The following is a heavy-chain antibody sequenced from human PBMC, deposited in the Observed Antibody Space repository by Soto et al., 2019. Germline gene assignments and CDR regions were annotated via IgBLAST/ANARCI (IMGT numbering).Heavy chain of an antibody. Sequence: QVQLQESGPGLVKPSETLSLTCTVSGGSISSYYWSWIRQPAGKGLEWIGRIYTSGSTNYNPSLKSRVTMSVDTSKNQSSLKLSSVTAADTAVYYCARERRDCSGGSCYSRYFDYWGQGTLVTVSS. D-gene: IGHD2-15*01. CDR2: IYTSGST. J-gene: IGHJ4*02. V-gene: IGHV4-4*07. CDR3: ARERRDCSGGSCYSRYFDY. CDR1: GGSISSYY.